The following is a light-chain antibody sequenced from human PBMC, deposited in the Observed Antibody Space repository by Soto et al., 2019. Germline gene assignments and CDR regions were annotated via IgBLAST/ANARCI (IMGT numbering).Light chain of an antibody. J-gene: IGKJ1*01. CDR3: LQYNNWPPWT. V-gene: IGKV3-15*01. CDR2: GAS. Sequence: EIVMTQSPATLCVAPGERVTLSCRASQGVSRKLAWYQHKPGQAPRLLISGASTGATGIPARFSGSGSGTDFTLTISRLEPEDFAVYYCLQYNNWPPWTFGQGTKVDIK. CDR1: QGVSRK.